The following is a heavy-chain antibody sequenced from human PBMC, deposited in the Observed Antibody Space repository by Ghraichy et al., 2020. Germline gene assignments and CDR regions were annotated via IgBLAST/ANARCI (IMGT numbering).Heavy chain of an antibody. J-gene: IGHJ6*02. CDR1: GGSFSGYY. CDR2: IHHRVSI. D-gene: IGHD2-2*01. V-gene: IGHV4-34*01. CDR3: ARRKPPAAMSRGGLDV. Sequence: SETLSLTCAVYGGSFSGYYWSWIRQPPGKGLEWIGEIHHRVSINFNPSLESRVTISVDTSKNQFSLKLSSVTAADTAVYYCARRKPPAAMSRGGLDVWGQGTTVTVSS.